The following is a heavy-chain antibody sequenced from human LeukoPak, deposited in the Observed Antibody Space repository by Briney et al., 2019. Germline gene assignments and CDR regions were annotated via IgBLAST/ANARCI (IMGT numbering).Heavy chain of an antibody. D-gene: IGHD2-2*01. V-gene: IGHV3-64*01. J-gene: IGHJ4*02. CDR3: ARGRWEYQLLDGGDY. CDR1: GFTFSSYA. Sequence: PGGSLRLSCAASGFTFSSYAMHWVRQAPGQGLEYVSAISSNGGSTYYANSVKGRFTISRDNSKNTLYLQMGSLRAEDMAVYYCARGRWEYQLLDGGDYWGQGTLVTVSS. CDR2: ISSNGGST.